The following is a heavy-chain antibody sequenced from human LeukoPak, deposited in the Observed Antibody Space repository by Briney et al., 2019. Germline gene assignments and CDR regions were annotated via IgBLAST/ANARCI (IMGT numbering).Heavy chain of an antibody. D-gene: IGHD2-15*01. V-gene: IGHV4-34*01. CDR1: GGSFSGYY. CDR3: ARNRRLGGKNCSGGSCRTYYYYGMDV. CDR2: INHSGST. J-gene: IGHJ6*02. Sequence: KPSEILSLTCAVYGGSFSGYYWSWIRQPPGKGLEWIGEINHSGSTNYNPSLKSRVTISVDTSKNQFSLKLSSVTAADTAVYYCARNRRLGGKNCSGGSCRTYYYYGMDVWGQGTTVTVSS.